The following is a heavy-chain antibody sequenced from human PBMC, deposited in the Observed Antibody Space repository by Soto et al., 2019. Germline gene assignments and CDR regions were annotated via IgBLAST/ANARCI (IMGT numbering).Heavy chain of an antibody. Sequence: SERLSRTCAVCGGYISSSNWWSWVRQPPGKGLEWIGESYHSGSTNYNPSLKSRVTISVDKSKNQFSLKLSSVTAADTAVYYCARGYVYYDFWRGANDPYYFDYWGQGTLVTVS. CDR2: SYHSGST. J-gene: IGHJ4*02. CDR3: ARGYVYYDFWRGANDPYYFDY. V-gene: IGHV4-4*02. CDR1: GGYISSSNW. D-gene: IGHD3-3*01.